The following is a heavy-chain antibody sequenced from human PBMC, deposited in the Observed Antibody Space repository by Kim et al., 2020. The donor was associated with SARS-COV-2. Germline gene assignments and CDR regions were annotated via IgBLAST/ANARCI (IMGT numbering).Heavy chain of an antibody. J-gene: IGHJ5*02. CDR2: IYYSEST. CDR3: ARNVYYYDTSGYYRPQPYGWFDP. Sequence: SETLSLTCTVSTASITDYYWSWIRQPPGKGLEWIGYIYYSESTNYNPSLKSRATISVDTSKNQFSLRLSSVTAADTAVYYCARNVYYYDTSGYYRPQPYGWFDPWGQGTLVTVSS. CDR1: TASITDYY. V-gene: IGHV4-59*01. D-gene: IGHD3-22*01.